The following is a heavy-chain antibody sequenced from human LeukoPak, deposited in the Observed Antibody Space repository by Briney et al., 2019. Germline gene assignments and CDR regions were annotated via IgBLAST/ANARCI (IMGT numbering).Heavy chain of an antibody. Sequence: PSETLSLTCLVSGGSITTGGYFWSWVRQQPGKGLECIGYIYYSGHTVYNPSLRSRVSISADKNQFFLNLTSVTAADTAVYFCARDRMVRGSMIVQAFDIWGHGTMVTVSS. J-gene: IGHJ3*02. CDR2: IYYSGHT. V-gene: IGHV4-31*03. CDR1: GGSITTGGYF. CDR3: ARDRMVRGSMIVQAFDI. D-gene: IGHD3-10*01.